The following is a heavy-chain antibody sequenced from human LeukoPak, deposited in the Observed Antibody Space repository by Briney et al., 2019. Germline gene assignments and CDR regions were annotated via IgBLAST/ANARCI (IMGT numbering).Heavy chain of an antibody. CDR3: AKDLAGRHCSGGSCSYGMDV. V-gene: IGHV3-30*18. CDR2: ISYDGQNI. J-gene: IGHJ6*02. CDR1: GFTFSTYG. D-gene: IGHD2-15*01. Sequence: GGSLRLSCAASGFTFSTYGMHWVRQAPGKGLEWVAVISYDGQNILYADSVQGRVSISRDNSKNTLYLHMNSVRAEDTAVYYCAKDLAGRHCSGGSCSYGMDVWGQETTLTVSS.